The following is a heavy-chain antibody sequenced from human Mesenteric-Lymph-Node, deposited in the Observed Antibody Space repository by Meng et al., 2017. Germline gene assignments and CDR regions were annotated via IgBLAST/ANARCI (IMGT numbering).Heavy chain of an antibody. CDR1: GFTFSSYA. D-gene: IGHD3-22*01. CDR2: ISYDGSNK. V-gene: IGHV3-30*04. CDR3: ARPHYYDTRHYYGMDV. Sequence: GGSLRLSCAASGFTFSSYAMHWVRQAPGKGLEWVAVISYDGSNKYYADSVKGRFTISRDNSKNTLYLQMNSLRAEDTAVYYCARPHYYDTRHYYGMDVWGQGTTVTVSS. J-gene: IGHJ6*02.